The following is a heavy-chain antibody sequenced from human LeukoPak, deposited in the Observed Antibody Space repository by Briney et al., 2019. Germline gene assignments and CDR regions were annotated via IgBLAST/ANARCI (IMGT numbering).Heavy chain of an antibody. Sequence: PGGSLRLSCVASGFTFSSYWMSWVRQAPGKGLEWVANIKQDGSAKYYVDSVKGRFTTSRDNAKNSLYLHMNSLRADDTAVYYCAQECVDSTGYYYVPNWFDPWGQGTLVTVSS. CDR2: IKQDGSAK. D-gene: IGHD3-22*01. CDR3: AQECVDSTGYYYVPNWFDP. J-gene: IGHJ5*02. V-gene: IGHV3-7*01. CDR1: GFTFSSYW.